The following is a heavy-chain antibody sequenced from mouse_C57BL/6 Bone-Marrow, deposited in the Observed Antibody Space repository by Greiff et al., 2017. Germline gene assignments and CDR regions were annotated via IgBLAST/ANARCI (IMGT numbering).Heavy chain of an antibody. Sequence: VQLQESGAELARPGASVKLSCKASGYTFTSYGISWVKQRTGQGLEWIGKIYPRSGNTYFNEKFKGKATLTADKSSSTAYMELRSLTSEDSAGYFCASSGSYYCNYLAWFAYWGQGTLVTVSA. CDR2: IYPRSGNT. J-gene: IGHJ3*01. V-gene: IGHV1-81*01. CDR3: ASSGSYYCNYLAWFAY. D-gene: IGHD2-10*01. CDR1: GYTFTSYG.